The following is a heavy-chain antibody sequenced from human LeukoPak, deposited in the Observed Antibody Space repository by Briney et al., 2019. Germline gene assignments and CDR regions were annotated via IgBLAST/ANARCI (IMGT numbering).Heavy chain of an antibody. CDR1: GFTFDDYA. CDR2: ISWNSGSI. D-gene: IGHD1-14*01. Sequence: GGSLRLSCAASGFTFDDYAMHWVRQAPGKGLEWVSGISWNSGSIGYADSVKGRFTISRDNAKNSLSLRMNSLRAEDTAVYYCARSPAGANYYLDVWGKGTTVTISS. CDR3: ARSPAGANYYLDV. V-gene: IGHV3-9*01. J-gene: IGHJ6*03.